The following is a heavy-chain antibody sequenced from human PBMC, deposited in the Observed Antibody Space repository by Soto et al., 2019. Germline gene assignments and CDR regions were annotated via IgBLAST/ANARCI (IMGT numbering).Heavy chain of an antibody. Sequence: QVQLVESGGGVVQPGGSLRLSCAASGFTFSSYSMNWVRQSPGKGLEWVAVISYDGKRIYYADSVKGRFTISRDNAKNTMFLQMSGLRPEDTAVYYCARGLVVTAKGCFDLWGQVTQLTVA. CDR1: GFTFSSYS. CDR3: ARGLVVTAKGCFDL. V-gene: IGHV3-30-3*02. J-gene: IGHJ5*02. D-gene: IGHD2-21*02. CDR2: ISYDGKRI.